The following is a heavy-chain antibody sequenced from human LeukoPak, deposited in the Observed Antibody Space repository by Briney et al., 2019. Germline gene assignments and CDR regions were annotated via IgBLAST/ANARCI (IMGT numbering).Heavy chain of an antibody. CDR1: GGSISSSSYY. V-gene: IGHV4-39*01. J-gene: IGHJ4*02. Sequence: SETLSLTCTVSGGSISSSSYYWGWIRQPPGKGLEWIGSIYYSGSTYYNPSLKGRVTISVDTSNNQFSLHLISVTAADTAVYYCATIPCTGGSCYYFDYWGQGTLVTVSS. CDR3: ATIPCTGGSCYYFDY. D-gene: IGHD2-15*01. CDR2: IYYSGST.